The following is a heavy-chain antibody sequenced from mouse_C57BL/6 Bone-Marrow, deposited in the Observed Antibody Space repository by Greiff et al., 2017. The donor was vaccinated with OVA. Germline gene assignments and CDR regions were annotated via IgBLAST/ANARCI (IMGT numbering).Heavy chain of an antibody. J-gene: IGHJ3*01. Sequence: EVQLQQSGPELVKPGASVKISCKASGYTFTDYYMNWVKQSHGKSLEWIGDINPNNSGTSYNQKFKGKATLTVDKSSSTAYMELRSLTSEDSAVYYCARGGLYDYVPFAYWGQGTLVTVSA. CDR2: INPNNSGT. CDR3: ARGGLYDYVPFAY. CDR1: GYTFTDYY. D-gene: IGHD2-4*01. V-gene: IGHV1-26*01.